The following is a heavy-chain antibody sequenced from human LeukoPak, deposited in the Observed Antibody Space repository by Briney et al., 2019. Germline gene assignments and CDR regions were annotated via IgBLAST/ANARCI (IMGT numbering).Heavy chain of an antibody. J-gene: IGHJ3*02. D-gene: IGHD1-14*01. CDR1: GFTFSSYS. CDR3: AREVRNDAFDI. CDR2: ISSSSSTI. Sequence: GGSLRLSCAASGFTFSSYSMNWVRQAPGKGLEWVSYISSSSSTIYYADSVKGRFTISRDNAKNSLYLQMNSLRAEDTAVYYCAREVRNDAFDIWGQGTMVTVSS. V-gene: IGHV3-48*01.